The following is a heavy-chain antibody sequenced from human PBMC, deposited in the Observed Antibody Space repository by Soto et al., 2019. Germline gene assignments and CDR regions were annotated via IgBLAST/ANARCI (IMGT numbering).Heavy chain of an antibody. J-gene: IGHJ3*02. CDR2: IYYSGST. Sequence: QVQLQESGPGLVKPSQTLSLTCTVSGGSISSGGYYWSWIRQHPGKGLEWIGYIYYSGSTYYNPSIKSRVTISVDTSKNQLSLKLSSVTAADTAVYYCARYRWESYFTHGVCDAFDIWSQGTMVTVSS. V-gene: IGHV4-31*03. D-gene: IGHD2-8*01. CDR1: GGSISSGGYY. CDR3: ARYRWESYFTHGVCDAFDI.